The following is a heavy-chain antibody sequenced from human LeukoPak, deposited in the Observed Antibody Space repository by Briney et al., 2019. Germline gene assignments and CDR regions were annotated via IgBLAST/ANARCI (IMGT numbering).Heavy chain of an antibody. CDR1: GGSFSAFY. D-gene: IGHD2-2*01. CDR2: VSHSGTA. Sequence: SETLSLTCTVHGGSFSAFYWSWIRQSPGKGLEWVGEVSHSGTANYNPSLKSRVTLLVDTSKRQFSLKLSSVTAADTGVYYCARGAYCSTINCYGFDYWGQGTQVTAST. J-gene: IGHJ4*02. CDR3: ARGAYCSTINCYGFDY. V-gene: IGHV4-34*01.